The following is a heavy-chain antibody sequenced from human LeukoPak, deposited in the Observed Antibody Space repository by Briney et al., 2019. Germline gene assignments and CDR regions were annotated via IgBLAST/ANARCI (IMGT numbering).Heavy chain of an antibody. J-gene: IGHJ6*03. Sequence: KASETLSLTCTVSGGSISSGSYYWSWIRQPAGKGLEWIGRIYTSGSTNYNPSLKSRVTISVDTSKNQFSLKLSSVTAADTAVYYCARDRVMDVWGKGTTVTISS. V-gene: IGHV4-61*02. D-gene: IGHD3-10*01. CDR1: GGSISSGSYY. CDR3: ARDRVMDV. CDR2: IYTSGST.